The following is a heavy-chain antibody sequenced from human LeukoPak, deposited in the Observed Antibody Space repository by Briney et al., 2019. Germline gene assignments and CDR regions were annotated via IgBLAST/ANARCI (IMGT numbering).Heavy chain of an antibody. CDR3: AADRSAAGSLFDY. Sequence: SVKVSCKASGGTFSSYAISWVRQAPGQGLEWMGGIIPIFGTANYAQKFQGRVTITADESTSTAYMELSSLRSEDTAVYYCAADRSAAGSLFDYWGQGTLVTVSS. CDR1: GGTFSSYA. J-gene: IGHJ4*02. CDR2: IIPIFGTA. V-gene: IGHV1-69*13. D-gene: IGHD6-13*01.